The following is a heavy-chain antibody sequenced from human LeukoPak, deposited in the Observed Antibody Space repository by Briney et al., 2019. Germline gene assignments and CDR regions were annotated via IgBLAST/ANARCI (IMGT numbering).Heavy chain of an antibody. CDR3: TRDPTQYLRYGYFDY. CDR1: GFTFSSSA. CDR2: INNVGSHI. J-gene: IGHJ4*02. D-gene: IGHD4-11*01. Sequence: GRSLRLSCAASGFTFSSSAMNWVRQAPGKGLEWVSSINNVGSHIYYAGSVRGRFTISRDNAKNSLYLQMSSLRAEDTAVYYCTRDPTQYLRYGYFDYWGQGTLVTVSS. V-gene: IGHV3-21*01.